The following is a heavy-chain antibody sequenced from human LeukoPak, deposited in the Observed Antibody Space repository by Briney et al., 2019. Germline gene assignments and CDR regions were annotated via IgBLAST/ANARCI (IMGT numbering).Heavy chain of an antibody. CDR2: IIPIFGTA. CDR1: GGTFSSYA. J-gene: IGHJ4*02. CDR3: ARALRGYSYGHNDY. Sequence: VASVKVSCKASGGTFSSYAISWVRQAPGQGLEWMGRIIPIFGTANYAQKFQGRVTITTDESTSTAYMELSSLRSEDTAVYYGARALRGYSYGHNDYWGQGTLVTVSS. D-gene: IGHD5-18*01. V-gene: IGHV1-69*05.